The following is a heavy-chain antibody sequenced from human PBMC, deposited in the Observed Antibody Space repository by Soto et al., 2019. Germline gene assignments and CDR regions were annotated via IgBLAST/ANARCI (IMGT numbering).Heavy chain of an antibody. CDR3: ARGGTYCSSTSCRHYYYYGMDV. D-gene: IGHD2-2*01. J-gene: IGHJ6*02. CDR2: INHSGST. Sequence: SETLSLTCAVYGGSFSGYYWSWIRQPPGKGLEWIGEINHSGSTNYNPSLKSRVTISVDTSKNRFSLKLSSVTAADTAVYYCARGGTYCSSTSCRHYYYYGMDVWGQGTTVTVSS. V-gene: IGHV4-34*01. CDR1: GGSFSGYY.